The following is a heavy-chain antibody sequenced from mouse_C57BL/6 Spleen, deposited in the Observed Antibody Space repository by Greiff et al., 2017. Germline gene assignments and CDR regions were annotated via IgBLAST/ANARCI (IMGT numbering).Heavy chain of an antibody. CDR3: AREELGGRAY. V-gene: IGHV5-4*01. CDR2: ISAGGSYT. Sequence: EVQVVESGGGLVKPGGSLKLSCAASGFTFSSYAMSWVRQTPEKRLEWVATISAGGSYTYYPDNVKGRFTIARDNAKNNLYLQMSHLTSEDTAMYYCAREELGGRAYWGQGTLVTVSA. CDR1: GFTFSSYA. J-gene: IGHJ3*01.